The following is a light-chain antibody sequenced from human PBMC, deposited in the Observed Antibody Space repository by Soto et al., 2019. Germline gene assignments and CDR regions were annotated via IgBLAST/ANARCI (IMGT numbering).Light chain of an antibody. CDR1: SSDVGVYNY. CDR3: SSYTSSSTLALYV. V-gene: IGLV2-14*01. Sequence: QSALTQPASVSGSPGQSITISCTGTSSDVGVYNYVSWYQQHPGKAPKLMIYEVSNRPSGVSNRFSGSKSGNTASLTISGLQAEDEADYYCSSYTSSSTLALYVFGTGTKVTVL. J-gene: IGLJ1*01. CDR2: EVS.